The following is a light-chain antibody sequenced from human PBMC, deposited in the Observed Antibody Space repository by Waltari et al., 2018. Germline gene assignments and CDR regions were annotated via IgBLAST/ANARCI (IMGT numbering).Light chain of an antibody. CDR3: CAFAATPL. Sequence: QSALTQPRSVSGSPGQSVTISCTGTGGPVRGSSYVSWYQQHPGKAPKLIIYDIYKRPSGVPDRFSGSKSDNTASLTISGLQAEDEADFFCCAFAATPLFGGGTKLTVL. CDR2: DIY. CDR1: GGPVRGSSY. J-gene: IGLJ3*02. V-gene: IGLV2-11*01.